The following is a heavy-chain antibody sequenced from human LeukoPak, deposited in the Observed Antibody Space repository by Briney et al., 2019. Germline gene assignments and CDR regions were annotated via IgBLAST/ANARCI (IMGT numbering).Heavy chain of an antibody. CDR1: GFTFSSYE. Sequence: GGSLRLSCAASGFTFSSYEMNWVRQAPGKGLEWVSYISSSGSTIYYADSVKGRFTISRDNAKNSLYLQMNSLRAEDTALYYCAKDIGDSTGFDYWGQGTLVTVSS. CDR3: AKDIGDSTGFDY. V-gene: IGHV3-48*03. J-gene: IGHJ4*02. CDR2: ISSSGSTI. D-gene: IGHD2-21*02.